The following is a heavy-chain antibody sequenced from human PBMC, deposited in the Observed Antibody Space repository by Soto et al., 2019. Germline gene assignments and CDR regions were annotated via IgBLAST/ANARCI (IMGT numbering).Heavy chain of an antibody. CDR3: AMDFAYFDS. D-gene: IGHD2-2*03. V-gene: IGHV4-61*01. Sequence: SETLSLTCTVSCGSFKSGMYSWSWIRQPPGKGLEWIGYVSHTGRTSYNPSLKSQVSISMDXSKNQFSLNLDSVTAADTAVYFCAMDFAYFDSWGQGTLVT. CDR2: VSHTGRT. J-gene: IGHJ4*02. CDR1: CGSFKSGMYS.